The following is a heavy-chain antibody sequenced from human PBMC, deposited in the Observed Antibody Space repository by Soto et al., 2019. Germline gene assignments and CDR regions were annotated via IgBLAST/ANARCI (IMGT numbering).Heavy chain of an antibody. CDR2: IYYSGST. CDR1: GGSISSSSYY. CDR3: ARALILTGYYIHDAFDI. Sequence: PSETLSLTCTVSGGSISSSSYYWGWIRQPPGKGLEWIGNIYYSGSTNYNPSLKSRVTISVDTSKNQFSLKLSSVTAADTAVYYCARALILTGYYIHDAFDIWGQGTMVTVS. V-gene: IGHV4-39*07. D-gene: IGHD3-9*01. J-gene: IGHJ3*02.